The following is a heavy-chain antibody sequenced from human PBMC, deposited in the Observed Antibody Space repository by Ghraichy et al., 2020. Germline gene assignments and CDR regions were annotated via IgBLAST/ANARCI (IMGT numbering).Heavy chain of an antibody. CDR3: VNYYYDSSGYYPFDY. Sequence: SETLSLTCTVSGGSISSSSYYWGWIRQPPGKGLEWIGSIYYSGSTYYNPSLKSRVTISVDTSKNQFSLKLSSVTAADTAVYYCVNYYYDSSGYYPFDYWGQGTLVTVSS. D-gene: IGHD3-22*01. CDR1: GGSISSSSYY. V-gene: IGHV4-39*01. J-gene: IGHJ4*02. CDR2: IYYSGST.